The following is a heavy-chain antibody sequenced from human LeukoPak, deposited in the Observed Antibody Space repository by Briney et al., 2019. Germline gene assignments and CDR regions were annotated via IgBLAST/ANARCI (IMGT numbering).Heavy chain of an antibody. CDR2: ISYDGSNK. V-gene: IGHV3-30*04. CDR1: GFTFNSYA. Sequence: GGSLRLSCAASGFTFNSYAIHWVRQAPGKGLEWVAVISYDGSNKYYADSVKGRFTISRDNSKNTLYLQLNSLRPEDTAVYYCARDCGSKARYYFDYWGQGTLVTVSS. D-gene: IGHD2-2*01. CDR3: ARDCGSKARYYFDY. J-gene: IGHJ4*02.